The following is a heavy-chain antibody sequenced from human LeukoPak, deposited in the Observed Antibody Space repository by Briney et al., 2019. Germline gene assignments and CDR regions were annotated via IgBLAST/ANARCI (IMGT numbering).Heavy chain of an antibody. CDR3: AVGGSPYYYVNWIDP. D-gene: IGHD3-22*01. CDR1: GGSISSSSYY. CDR2: IYYSGST. V-gene: IGHV4-39*01. Sequence: SETLSLTCTVSGGSISSSSYYWGWIRQPPGKGLEWIGSIYYSGSTYYNPSLKSRVTISVDTSKNQFSLKLSSVTTADTAVYYCAVGGSPYYYVNWIDPGGQGTLVTVYS. J-gene: IGHJ5*02.